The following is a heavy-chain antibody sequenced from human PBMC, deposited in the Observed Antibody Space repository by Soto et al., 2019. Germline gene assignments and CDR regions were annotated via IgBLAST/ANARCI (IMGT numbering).Heavy chain of an antibody. V-gene: IGHV3-30*18. J-gene: IGHJ6*02. CDR1: GFTFSDNG. CDR2: ISYDGSNK. D-gene: IGHD6-19*01. Sequence: QVQLVESGGGVVQPGRSLTLSCAASGFTFSDNGMHWVRQAPGKGLEWVSVISYDGSNKYYADSVKGRFTISRDNSKNPMYLQMNSLRADDTAVYYCGKGDGAGHYYGMDVWGQGTTVTVSS. CDR3: GKGDGAGHYYGMDV.